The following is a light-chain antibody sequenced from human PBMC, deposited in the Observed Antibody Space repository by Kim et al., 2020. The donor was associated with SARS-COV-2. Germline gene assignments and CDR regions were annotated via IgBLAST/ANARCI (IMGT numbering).Light chain of an antibody. CDR1: QSVDGW. Sequence: DIQMTQSPSTLSALVGDRVTMTCRASQSVDGWLAWYQQKPGKAPRLLIYQASKLASGVPSRFIGSGSGTDFTLTVSNLQSDDSAVYYCKQYETYWTFGPGTRVEIK. CDR3: KQYETYWT. V-gene: IGKV1-5*03. J-gene: IGKJ1*01. CDR2: QAS.